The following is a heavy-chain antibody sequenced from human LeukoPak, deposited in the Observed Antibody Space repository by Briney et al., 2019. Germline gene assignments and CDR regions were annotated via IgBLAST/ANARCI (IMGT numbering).Heavy chain of an antibody. CDR3: ARDPTAAPLTFDY. V-gene: IGHV3-74*01. Sequence: PGGSLRLSCAASGFTFDNYWMHWVRQAPEKGLVWVSLINSDESSTSYADSVKGRFTISRDNAKNTLSLQMNSLRDEDTAVYYCARDPTAAPLTFDYWGQGTLVTVPS. CDR1: GFTFDNYW. D-gene: IGHD2-2*01. CDR2: INSDESST. J-gene: IGHJ4*02.